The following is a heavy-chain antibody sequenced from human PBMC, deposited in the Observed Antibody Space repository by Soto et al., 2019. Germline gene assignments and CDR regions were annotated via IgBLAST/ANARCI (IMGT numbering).Heavy chain of an antibody. Sequence: QVQLVQSGAEVKKPGASVKVSCKASGYTFTSYGISWVRQAPGQGREWMGWIRAYNGNTNYAQKLQGRVTVTTDTSTSMAYMELRSPGSDDTAVYYCARDLATMDVWGQGTAVTVSS. CDR3: ARDLATMDV. J-gene: IGHJ6*02. CDR1: GYTFTSYG. V-gene: IGHV1-18*01. CDR2: IRAYNGNT.